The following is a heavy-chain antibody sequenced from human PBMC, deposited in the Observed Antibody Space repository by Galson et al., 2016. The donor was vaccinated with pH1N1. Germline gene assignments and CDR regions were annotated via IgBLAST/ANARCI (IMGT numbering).Heavy chain of an antibody. J-gene: IGHJ4*02. V-gene: IGHV2-70*01. CDR2: IDWDGDK. CDR3: ARMQYGDYVGYFDY. Sequence: PALVKPTQTLTLTCTFSGFSSRFCVSWIRQPTGKALEWLAPIDWDGDKSYSPYLNSRLTISKDPSRNQVVLTMTNMDPVDTATYYCARMQYGDYVGYFDYWGQGTLVTVSS. D-gene: IGHD4-17*01. CDR1: GFSSRFC.